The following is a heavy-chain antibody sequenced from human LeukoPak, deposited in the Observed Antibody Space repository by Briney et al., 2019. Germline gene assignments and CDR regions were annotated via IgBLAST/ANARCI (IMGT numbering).Heavy chain of an antibody. CDR3: AKDGRGGYSYGSYFDS. D-gene: IGHD5-18*01. V-gene: IGHV3-23*01. CDR1: GFTFTDYA. J-gene: IGHJ4*02. Sequence: GGSLRLSCAASGFTFTDYAMSWVRQAPGKGLEWVSAISGSGASTYYADSVKGRFTISRDNSKNTLYLQMNSLRAEDTALYYCAKDGRGGYSYGSYFDSWGQGILVTVSS. CDR2: ISGSGAST.